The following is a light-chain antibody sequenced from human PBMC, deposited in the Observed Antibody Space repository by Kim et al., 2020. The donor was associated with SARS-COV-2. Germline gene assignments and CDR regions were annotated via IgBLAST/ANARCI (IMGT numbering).Light chain of an antibody. CDR1: SSNIGSNA. Sequence: GQRVTICCSGSSSNIGSNAVNWYQQLPGTAPKLLIYNNSQRPSGVPDRFSGSKSGTSASLAISGLQSEDEADYYCAAWDDSLNGLVFGGGTQLTVL. CDR2: NNS. CDR3: AAWDDSLNGLV. V-gene: IGLV1-44*01. J-gene: IGLJ2*01.